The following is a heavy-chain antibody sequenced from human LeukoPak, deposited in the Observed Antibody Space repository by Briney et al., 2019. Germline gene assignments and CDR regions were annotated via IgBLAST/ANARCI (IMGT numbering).Heavy chain of an antibody. V-gene: IGHV4-59*01. CDR1: SGSISTYY. CDR3: ARLTPLHYYDSSGPVDY. J-gene: IGHJ4*02. CDR2: IYYSGSS. Sequence: SETLSLTCTVSSGSISTYYWSWIRQPPGKGLEWIGYIYYSGSSNYNPSLKSRVTISVDTSKNQFSLKLSSVSAADTAVYYCARLTPLHYYDSSGPVDYWGQGTLVTVSS. D-gene: IGHD3-22*01.